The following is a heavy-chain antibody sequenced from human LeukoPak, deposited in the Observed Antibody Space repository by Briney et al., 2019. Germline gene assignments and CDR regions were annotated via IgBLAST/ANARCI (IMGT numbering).Heavy chain of an antibody. CDR2: IYYSGST. Sequence: SETLSLTCTVSGGSISSYYWSWIRQPPGMGLEWIGYIYYSGSTNYNPSLKSRVTISVDTSKNQFSLKLSSVTAADTAVYYCARDGSGTIADWGQGTLVTVSS. D-gene: IGHD1-7*01. CDR3: ARDGSGTIAD. J-gene: IGHJ4*02. V-gene: IGHV4-59*01. CDR1: GGSISSYY.